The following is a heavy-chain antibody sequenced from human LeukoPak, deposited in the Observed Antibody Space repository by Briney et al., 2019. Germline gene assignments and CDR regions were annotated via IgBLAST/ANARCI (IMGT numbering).Heavy chain of an antibody. CDR2: ISSSSSYI. V-gene: IGHV3-21*01. D-gene: IGHD5-12*01. CDR3: AREVGYGVQGFDP. CDR1: GFTFSSYS. J-gene: IGHJ5*02. Sequence: GGSLRLSCAASGFTFSSYSMNWVRQAPGKGLEWVSSISSSSSYIYYADSVKGRFTISRDNAKNSLYLQMNSLRAEDTAVYYCAREVGYGVQGFDPWGQGTLVTVSS.